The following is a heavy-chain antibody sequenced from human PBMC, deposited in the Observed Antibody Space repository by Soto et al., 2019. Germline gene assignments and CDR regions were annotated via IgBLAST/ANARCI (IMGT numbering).Heavy chain of an antibody. Sequence: QVQLVESGGGVVHPGRSLRLSCAASGFTFSSYAMKWVRQAPGKGLAWVAVISYDGSNKYYADSVKGRFTISRDNSKNTLDIQMNSLNTEDMFVYDCARPDYGAGSYPDSWGQGTLVTVSS. D-gene: IGHD3-10*01. CDR2: ISYDGSNK. CDR1: GFTFSSYA. J-gene: IGHJ4*02. CDR3: ARPDYGAGSYPDS. V-gene: IGHV3-30-3*01.